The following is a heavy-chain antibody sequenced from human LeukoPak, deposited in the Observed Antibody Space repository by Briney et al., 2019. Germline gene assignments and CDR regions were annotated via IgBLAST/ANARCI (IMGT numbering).Heavy chain of an antibody. Sequence: GGSLRLSCAASGFTFSSYDMSWVRQAPGKGLEWVSAISGSGDSTYYADSVKGRFTISRDNSKNTLYLQMNSLRAEDTAVYYCAKDVVRSQGSNYYYKDVWGKGTTVTV. D-gene: IGHD2-15*01. J-gene: IGHJ6*03. CDR2: ISGSGDST. CDR3: AKDVVRSQGSNYYYKDV. V-gene: IGHV3-23*01. CDR1: GFTFSSYD.